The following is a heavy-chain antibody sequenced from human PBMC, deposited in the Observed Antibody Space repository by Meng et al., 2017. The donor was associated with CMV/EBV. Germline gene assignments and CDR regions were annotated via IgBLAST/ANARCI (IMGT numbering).Heavy chain of an antibody. J-gene: IGHJ4*02. CDR3: ARGRVMYYDFWSGYHPLDY. Sequence: ASVKVSCKASGYTFTSYDINWVRQATGQGLEWMGWMNPNSGNTGYAQKFQGRVTMTRNTSISTAYMELSSLRPEDTAVYYCARGRVMYYDFWSGYHPLDYWGQGTLVTVSS. D-gene: IGHD3-3*01. CDR2: MNPNSGNT. CDR1: GYTFTSYD. V-gene: IGHV1-8*01.